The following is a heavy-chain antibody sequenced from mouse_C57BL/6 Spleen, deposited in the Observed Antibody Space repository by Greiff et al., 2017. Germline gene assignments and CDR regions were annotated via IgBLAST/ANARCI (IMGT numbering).Heavy chain of an antibody. D-gene: IGHD2-4*01. J-gene: IGHJ2*01. CDR2: FHPYNDDT. V-gene: IGHV1-47*01. CDR1: GYTFTTYP. CDR3: ARRKTIYYDYDEGGFDY. Sequence: QVQLQQSGAELVKPGASVKLSCKASGYTFTTYPIEWMQQNHGKSLEWIGNFHPYNDDTKYNEMFKGKATLTVEKSSSTVYLGLSRLTSDDAAVYYCARRKTIYYDYDEGGFDYWDQGTTLTVTS.